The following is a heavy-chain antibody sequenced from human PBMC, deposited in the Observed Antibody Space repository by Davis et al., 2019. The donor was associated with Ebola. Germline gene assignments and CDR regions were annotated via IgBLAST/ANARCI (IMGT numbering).Heavy chain of an antibody. J-gene: IGHJ4*02. CDR3: ARVNTFCGGDCYSY. V-gene: IGHV1-2*06. CDR2: IDPSTGST. D-gene: IGHD2-21*02. CDR1: GYTFTSYY. Sequence: AASVTVSCKASGYTFTSYYMHWVRQAPGQGLEWMRRIDPSTGSTNYAQRFQGRVTMTRDTSIRTLYMELNRLKSDDTAIYYCARVNTFCGGDCYSYWGQGTQVTVSS.